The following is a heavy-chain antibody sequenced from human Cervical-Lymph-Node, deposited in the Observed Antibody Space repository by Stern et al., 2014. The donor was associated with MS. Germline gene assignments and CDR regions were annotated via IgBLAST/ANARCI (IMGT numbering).Heavy chain of an antibody. CDR1: GFSFYTHG. D-gene: IGHD1-26*01. V-gene: IGHV3-30*18. Sequence: MQLVESGGGVVQPGTSLRLSCAASGFSFYTHGMHWVRQAPGKGLEWVAFISYDGKNKYYADSVRGRFTISRDNPKKTLSLQLDSLRVEDTAVYHCAKDLSYPWSFDYWGQGTLVAVSS. CDR3: AKDLSYPWSFDY. J-gene: IGHJ4*02. CDR2: ISYDGKNK.